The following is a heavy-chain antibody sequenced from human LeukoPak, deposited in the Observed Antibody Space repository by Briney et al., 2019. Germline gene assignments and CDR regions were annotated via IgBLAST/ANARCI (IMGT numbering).Heavy chain of an antibody. CDR3: ARTLRLGELSLTSWFDP. J-gene: IGHJ5*02. D-gene: IGHD3-16*02. CDR2: IYYSGST. Sequence: SETLSLTCTVSGGSISSGGYYWSWIRQHPGKGLEWIGYIYYSGSTYYNPSLKSRVTISVDTSKNQFSLKPSSVTAADTAVYYCARTLRLGELSLTSWFDPWGQGTLVTVSS. CDR1: GGSISSGGYY. V-gene: IGHV4-31*03.